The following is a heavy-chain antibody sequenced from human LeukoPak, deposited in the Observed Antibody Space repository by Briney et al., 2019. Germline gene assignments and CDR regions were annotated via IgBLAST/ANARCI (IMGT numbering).Heavy chain of an antibody. Sequence: TLSLTCTVSGGSISSGGYYWSWIRQPPGKGLEWIGYIYHSGSTYYNPSLKSRVTISVDRSKNQFSLKLSSVTAADTAVYSCARPGSWVDYWGQGPLVPISS. J-gene: IGHJ4*02. CDR2: IYHSGST. D-gene: IGHD3-10*01. CDR3: ARPGSWVDY. CDR1: GGSISSGGYY. V-gene: IGHV4-30-2*01.